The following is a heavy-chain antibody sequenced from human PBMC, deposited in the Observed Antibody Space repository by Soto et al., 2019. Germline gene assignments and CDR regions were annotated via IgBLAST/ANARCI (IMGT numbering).Heavy chain of an antibody. V-gene: IGHV1-8*01. D-gene: IGHD3-10*01. J-gene: IGHJ6*03. CDR1: GYTFTSYE. Sequence: GASVKVSCKASGYTFTSYEINWVRQATGQGLEWMGWMNPNSGNTGYAQKFQGRVTMTRNTSISTAYMELSSLRSEDTAVYYCARVVYGSGFLYYYYLDVWGKGTTVTVSS. CDR2: MNPNSGNT. CDR3: ARVVYGSGFLYYYYLDV.